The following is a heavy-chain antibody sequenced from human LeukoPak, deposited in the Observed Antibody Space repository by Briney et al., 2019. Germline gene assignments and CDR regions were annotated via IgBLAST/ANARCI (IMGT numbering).Heavy chain of an antibody. CDR2: ISGSGGST. Sequence: GASLRLSCAASGFTFSSYAMSWVRQAPGKGLEWGSAISGSGGSTYYADSVKGRFTISRDNSKNTLYLQMNSLRAEDTAVYYCAKIRYSSGWFSFDYWGQGTLVTVSS. CDR1: GFTFSSYA. D-gene: IGHD6-19*01. CDR3: AKIRYSSGWFSFDY. V-gene: IGHV3-23*01. J-gene: IGHJ4*02.